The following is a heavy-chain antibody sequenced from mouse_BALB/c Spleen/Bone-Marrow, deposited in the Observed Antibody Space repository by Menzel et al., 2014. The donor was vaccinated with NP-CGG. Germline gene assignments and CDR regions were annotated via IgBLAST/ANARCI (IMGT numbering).Heavy chain of an antibody. Sequence: VQGVESGPGLVAPSQSLSITCTVSGFSLTSYGVHWVRQPPGKGLEWLVVIWSDGSTTYNSSLKSRLSISKDNSKSQVFLKMNSLQTDDTAMYYCARNYYGNYAMDYWGQGTSVTVSS. CDR2: IWSDGST. CDR3: ARNYYGNYAMDY. CDR1: GFSLTSYG. J-gene: IGHJ4*01. V-gene: IGHV2-6*02. D-gene: IGHD1-1*02.